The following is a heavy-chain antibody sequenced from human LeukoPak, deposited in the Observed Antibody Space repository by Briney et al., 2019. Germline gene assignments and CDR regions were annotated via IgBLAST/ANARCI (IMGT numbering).Heavy chain of an antibody. Sequence: SETLSLTCTVSGYSISSGYYWGWIRQPPGKGLEWIGSIYHSGRTYYNPSLKSRVTISVDTSKNQFSLKLSSVTAADTAVYYCARNRGTDDAFDIWGQGTMVTVSS. CDR3: ARNRGTDDAFDI. CDR2: IYHSGRT. D-gene: IGHD2-15*01. CDR1: GYSISSGYY. V-gene: IGHV4-38-2*02. J-gene: IGHJ3*02.